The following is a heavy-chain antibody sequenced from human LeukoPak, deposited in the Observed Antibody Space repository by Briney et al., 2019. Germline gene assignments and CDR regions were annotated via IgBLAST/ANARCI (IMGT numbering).Heavy chain of an antibody. CDR1: GFTFSSYG. J-gene: IGHJ6*02. Sequence: PGRSLRLSCAASGFTFSSYGMHWVRQAAARGREWVAVISYDGSNKYYADYVKGRFTISRDNSKNTLYLQMNSLRAEDTAVYYCAKKSISARRRLGMDVWGQGTTVTVSS. CDR2: ISYDGSNK. CDR3: AKKSISARRRLGMDV. D-gene: IGHD6-6*01. V-gene: IGHV3-30*18.